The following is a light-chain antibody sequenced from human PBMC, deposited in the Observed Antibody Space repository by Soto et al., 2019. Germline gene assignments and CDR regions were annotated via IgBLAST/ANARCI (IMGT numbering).Light chain of an antibody. V-gene: IGLV1-36*01. CDR2: YDD. Sequence: QSVLTQPPSVSEAPRQRVTISCSGSSSNIGNNAVNWYQQLPGKAPKLLIYYDDLLPSGVSDRFSGSKSGTSASLAISGLQSDDESDYYCAAWDDSLNGYVFATGTKVTVL. J-gene: IGLJ1*01. CDR1: SSNIGNNA. CDR3: AAWDDSLNGYV.